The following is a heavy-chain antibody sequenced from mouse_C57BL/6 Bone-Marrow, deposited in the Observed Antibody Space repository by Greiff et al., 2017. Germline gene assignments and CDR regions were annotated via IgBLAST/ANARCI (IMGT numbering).Heavy chain of an antibody. D-gene: IGHD1-1*01. CDR1: GFTFSDFY. V-gene: IGHV7-1*01. Sequence: EVNLVESGGGLVQSGRSLRLSCATSGFTFSDFYMEWVRQAPGKGLEWIAASRNKANDYTTEYSASVKGRFIVSRDTSQSILYLQMNALRAEDTAIYYCATTTVVATRDYYAMDYWGQGTSVTVSS. CDR2: SRNKANDYTT. J-gene: IGHJ4*01. CDR3: ATTTVVATRDYYAMDY.